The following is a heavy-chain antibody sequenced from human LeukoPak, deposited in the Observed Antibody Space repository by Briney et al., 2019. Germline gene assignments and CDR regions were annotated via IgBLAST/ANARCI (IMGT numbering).Heavy chain of an antibody. CDR3: ARGPGTWYYY. D-gene: IGHD1-1*01. CDR1: GGSFSGYY. CDR2: INHSGST. V-gene: IGHV4-34*01. J-gene: IGHJ4*02. Sequence: PSETLSLTCAVYGGSFSGYYWSWIRQPPGKGLEWIGEINHSGSTNYNPSLKSRVTISIDTSKNQFSLKLSSVTAADTALYYCARGPGTWYYYWGQGTLVPVSS.